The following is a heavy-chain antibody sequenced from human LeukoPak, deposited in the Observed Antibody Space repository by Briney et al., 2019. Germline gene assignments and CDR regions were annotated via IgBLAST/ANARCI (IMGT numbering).Heavy chain of an antibody. D-gene: IGHD1-26*01. V-gene: IGHV3-48*03. Sequence: GGSLRLSCAASGFTFSSYEMNWVRQAPGKGLEWVSYISSSGSTIYYADSVKGRFTISRDNAKNSLYLQMNSLRVEDTAVYYCARTPLGAMGYYGMTSGAKGPRSPSP. J-gene: IGHJ6*02. CDR2: ISSSGSTI. CDR1: GFTFSSYE. CDR3: ARTPLGAMGYYGMTS.